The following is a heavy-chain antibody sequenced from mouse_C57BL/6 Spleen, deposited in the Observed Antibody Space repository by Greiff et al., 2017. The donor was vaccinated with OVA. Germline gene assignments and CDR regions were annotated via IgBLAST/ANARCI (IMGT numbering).Heavy chain of an antibody. D-gene: IGHD2-4*01. J-gene: IGHJ3*01. CDR3: ASPGGYDYSFAY. CDR1: GYAFSSSW. CDR2: IYPGDGDT. V-gene: IGHV1-82*01. Sequence: QVQLQQSGPELVKPGASVKISCKASGYAFSSSWMNWVKQRPGKGLEWIGRIYPGDGDTNYNGKFKGKATLTADKSSSTAYMQLSSLTSEDSAVYFCASPGGYDYSFAYWGQGTLVTVSA.